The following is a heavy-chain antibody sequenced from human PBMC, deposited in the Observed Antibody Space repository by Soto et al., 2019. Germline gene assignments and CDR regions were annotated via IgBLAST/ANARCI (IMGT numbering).Heavy chain of an antibody. D-gene: IGHD4-17*01. V-gene: IGHV4-31*03. CDR3: ARARLRAVYAFDI. J-gene: IGHJ3*02. CDR2: IYFSGSA. Sequence: SETLSLTCTVSGGSISSGAYSWSWIRQRPGKGLEWIGYIYFSGSAYYSPSLKSRLSISLDTSNNQFSLRLSSVTAADTAMYYCARARLRAVYAFDIWGQGTMVTVSS. CDR1: GGSISSGAYS.